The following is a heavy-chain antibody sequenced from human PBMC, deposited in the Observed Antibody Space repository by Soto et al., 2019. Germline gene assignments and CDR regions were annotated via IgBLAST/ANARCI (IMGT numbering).Heavy chain of an antibody. Sequence: EVHVVESGGVLVQPGGSLRLSCAVSGFTFSNYCMTWVRQAPGKGLEWVAYMNQDGSQIYYVDSLRGRFTISRDNAKNSLYLQMNSLRVDDTAVYYCARDRGPNTPDYWGQGTLVTVSS. CDR3: ARDRGPNTPDY. V-gene: IGHV3-7*01. D-gene: IGHD2-2*02. J-gene: IGHJ4*02. CDR2: MNQDGSQI. CDR1: GFTFSNYC.